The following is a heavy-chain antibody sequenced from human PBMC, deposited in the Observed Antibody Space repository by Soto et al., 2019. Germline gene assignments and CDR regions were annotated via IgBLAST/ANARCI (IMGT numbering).Heavy chain of an antibody. Sequence: PSETLSLTCTVSGGSISSSSYYWGWIRQPPGKGLEWIGSIYYSGSTYYNPSLKSRVTISVDTSKNQFSLKLSSVTAADTAVYYCARHSSSWYVPWGWFDPWGQGTLVTVSS. CDR2: IYYSGST. D-gene: IGHD6-13*01. V-gene: IGHV4-39*01. CDR1: GGSISSSSYY. J-gene: IGHJ5*02. CDR3: ARHSSSWYVPWGWFDP.